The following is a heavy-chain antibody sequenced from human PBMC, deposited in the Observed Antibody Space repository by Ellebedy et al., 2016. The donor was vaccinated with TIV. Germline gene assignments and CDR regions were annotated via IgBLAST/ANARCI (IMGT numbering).Heavy chain of an antibody. CDR2: INAGNGNT. J-gene: IGHJ4*02. D-gene: IGHD3-22*01. Sequence: ASVKVSXXASGYTFTSYAMHWVRQAPGQRLEWMGWINAGNGNTKYSQKFQGRVTITRDTSTSTAYMEPSSLRSEDTAVYYCARAPYDSSGYLDYWGQGTLVTVSS. CDR1: GYTFTSYA. CDR3: ARAPYDSSGYLDY. V-gene: IGHV1-3*01.